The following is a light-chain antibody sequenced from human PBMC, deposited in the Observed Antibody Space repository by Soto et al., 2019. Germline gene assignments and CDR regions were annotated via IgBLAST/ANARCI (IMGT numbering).Light chain of an antibody. CDR1: QGVSSK. J-gene: IGKJ1*01. Sequence: EIVLTQSPGTLSVSPGERATLSCRASQGVSSKLAWYQQKPGQAPRLLFYGASTGATGIPARFSGSGSETEFTLSISSLQSEDFAVYYCQQYNNWPGTFGQGTK. CDR2: GAS. V-gene: IGKV3-15*01. CDR3: QQYNNWPGT.